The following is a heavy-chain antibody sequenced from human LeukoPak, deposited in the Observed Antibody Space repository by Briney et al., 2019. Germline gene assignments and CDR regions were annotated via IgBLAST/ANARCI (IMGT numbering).Heavy chain of an antibody. CDR3: ANTPPYYYDSSGYSEDFDY. J-gene: IGHJ4*02. CDR2: IRYDGSNK. V-gene: IGHV3-30*02. CDR1: GFTFSSYG. D-gene: IGHD3-22*01. Sequence: GGSLRLSCAASGFTFSSYGMHWVRQAPGKGLEWVAFIRYDGSNKYYADSVKGRSTISRDNSKNTLYLQMNSLRAEDTAVYYCANTPPYYYDSSGYSEDFDYWGQGTLVTVSS.